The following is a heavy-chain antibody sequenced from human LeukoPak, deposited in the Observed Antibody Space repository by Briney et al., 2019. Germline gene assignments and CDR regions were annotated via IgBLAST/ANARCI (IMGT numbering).Heavy chain of an antibody. CDR1: GFTFSSYA. CDR3: ASFTFT. Sequence: GGSLRLSCAASGFTFSSYAMHWVRQAPGKGLEWVAVISYDGSNKYYADSVKGRFTISRDNSKNTLYLQMNSLRAEGTAVYYCASFTFTWGQGTLVTVSS. D-gene: IGHD2/OR15-2a*01. J-gene: IGHJ4*02. V-gene: IGHV3-30-3*01. CDR2: ISYDGSNK.